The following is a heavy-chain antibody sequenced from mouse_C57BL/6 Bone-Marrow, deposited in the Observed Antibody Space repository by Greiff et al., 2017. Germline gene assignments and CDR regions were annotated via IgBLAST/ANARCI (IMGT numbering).Heavy chain of an antibody. V-gene: IGHV1-69*01. Sequence: QVQLQQPGAELVMPGASVKLSCKASGYTFTSYWMHWVKQRPGQGLEWIGEIDPSASYTNYNQKFKGKSTLTVDKYSRTAYMQLSSLTSEDAAVYYCARDYYSNDYYAMDYWGQGTSVTVSS. CDR1: GYTFTSYW. J-gene: IGHJ4*01. D-gene: IGHD2-5*01. CDR2: IDPSASYT. CDR3: ARDYYSNDYYAMDY.